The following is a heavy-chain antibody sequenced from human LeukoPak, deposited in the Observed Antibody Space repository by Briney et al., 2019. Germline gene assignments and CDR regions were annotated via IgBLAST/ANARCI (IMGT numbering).Heavy chain of an antibody. J-gene: IGHJ4*02. CDR2: INPSGGST. CDR1: GYTFTSYD. CDR3: ARGDWGRYYFDY. Sequence: GASVKVSCKASGYTFTSYDINWVRQAPGQGLEWMGIINPSGGSTSYAQKFQGRVTMTRDMSTSTVYMELSSLRSEDTAVYYCARGDWGRYYFDYWGQGTLVTVSS. D-gene: IGHD3-16*01. V-gene: IGHV1-46*01.